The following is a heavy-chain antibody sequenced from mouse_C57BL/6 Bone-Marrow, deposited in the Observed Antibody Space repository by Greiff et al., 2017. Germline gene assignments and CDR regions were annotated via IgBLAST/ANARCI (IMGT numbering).Heavy chain of an antibody. V-gene: IGHV1-62-2*01. CDR2: FYPGSGSI. CDR3: ERHALYYYASRGYCAMVY. D-gene: IGHD1-1*01. J-gene: IGHJ4*01. CDR1: GYTFTEYT. Sequence: QVQLQQSGAELVKPGASVKLSCKASGYTFTEYTIHWVKQRSGQGLEWIGWFYPGSGSIKYNEKFKDKATLTADKSSSTAYMQLSRLTSEDSAVYFWERHALYYYASRGYCAMVYWGQGTSVTVSS.